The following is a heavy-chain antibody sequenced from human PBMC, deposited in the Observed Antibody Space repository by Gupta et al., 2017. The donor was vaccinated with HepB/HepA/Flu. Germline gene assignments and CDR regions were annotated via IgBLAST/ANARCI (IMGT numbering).Heavy chain of an antibody. D-gene: IGHD5-12*01. CDR1: GFTFSSYA. J-gene: IGHJ6*02. CDR2: ISYDGSNK. V-gene: IGHV3-30-3*01. Sequence: QVQLVESGGGVVQPGRSLRLPCAASGFTFSSYAMHWVRQAPGKGLEWVAVISYDGSNKYYADSVKGRFTISRDNSKNTLYLQMNSLRAEDTAVYYCARDQSGYGVRCMDVWGQGTTVTVSS. CDR3: ARDQSGYGVRCMDV.